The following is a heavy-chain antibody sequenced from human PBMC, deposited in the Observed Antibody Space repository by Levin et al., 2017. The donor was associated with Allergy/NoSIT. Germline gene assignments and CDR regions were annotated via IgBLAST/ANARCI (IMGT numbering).Heavy chain of an antibody. D-gene: IGHD5-12*01. Sequence: GGSLRLSCAASGFTVSSNYMNWVRQAPGKGLEWVSVIYSGGSTFYSDSVRGRFTISRDNSKNTVYLQMNSLSAEDTAVYYCARQVATTYFDYWGQGTLVTVSS. V-gene: IGHV3-66*04. CDR3: ARQVATTYFDY. CDR2: IYSGGST. J-gene: IGHJ4*02. CDR1: GFTVSSNY.